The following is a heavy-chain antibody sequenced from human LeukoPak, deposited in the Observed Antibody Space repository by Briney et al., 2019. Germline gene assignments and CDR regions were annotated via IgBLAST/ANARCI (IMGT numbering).Heavy chain of an antibody. V-gene: IGHV3-7*04. Sequence: QTGGSLRLSCAASGLTFSTSWMSWVRQAPGRGLEWVANIKQDGSEKYYVDSVMGRFTISRANAKNSLYLQMNSLRAEDTAVYYCARDRGTTGTGGQVQHYFDYWGQGTLVTVSS. J-gene: IGHJ4*02. CDR1: GLTFSTSW. CDR3: ARDRGTTGTGGQVQHYFDY. CDR2: IKQDGSEK. D-gene: IGHD1-1*01.